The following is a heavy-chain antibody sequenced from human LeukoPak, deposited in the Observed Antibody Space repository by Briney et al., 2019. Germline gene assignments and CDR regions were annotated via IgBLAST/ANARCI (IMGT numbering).Heavy chain of an antibody. CDR1: GYSISSGYY. V-gene: IGHV4-38-2*01. J-gene: IGHJ4*02. Sequence: SETLSPTCAVSGYSISSGYYWGWIRQPPGKGLEWIGSIYHSGSTYYNPSLKSRVTISVDTSKNQFSLKLSSVTAADTAVYYCARLRYSYGYYFDYWGQGTLVTVSS. CDR2: IYHSGST. D-gene: IGHD5-18*01. CDR3: ARLRYSYGYYFDY.